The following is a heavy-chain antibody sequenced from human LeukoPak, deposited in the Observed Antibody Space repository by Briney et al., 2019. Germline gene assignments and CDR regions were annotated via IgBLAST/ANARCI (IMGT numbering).Heavy chain of an antibody. CDR1: GGTFSSYA. CDR2: INPSGGST. CDR3: ARGEWELRVDY. V-gene: IGHV1-46*01. J-gene: IGHJ4*02. D-gene: IGHD1-26*01. Sequence: ASVKVSCKASGGTFSSYAISWVRQAPGQGLEWMGTINPSGGSTRYAQKFQGRVTMTRDTSTSTVYMELSSLRSEDTAVYYCARGEWELRVDYWGQGTLVTVSS.